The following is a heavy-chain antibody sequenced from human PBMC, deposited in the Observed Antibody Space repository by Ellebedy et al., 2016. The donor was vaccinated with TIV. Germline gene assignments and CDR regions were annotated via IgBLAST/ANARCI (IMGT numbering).Heavy chain of an antibody. J-gene: IGHJ4*02. CDR2: IYPGDSDT. CDR1: GSSFTSYW. V-gene: IGHV5-51*01. Sequence: GESLKISCKGSGSSFTSYWIGWVRQMPGKGLEWMGIIYPGDSDTRYSPSFQGQVTISADKSISTAYLQWSSLKASDTAMYYCAIHDYYDSSGYYQPDYWGQGTLVTVSS. D-gene: IGHD3-22*01. CDR3: AIHDYYDSSGYYQPDY.